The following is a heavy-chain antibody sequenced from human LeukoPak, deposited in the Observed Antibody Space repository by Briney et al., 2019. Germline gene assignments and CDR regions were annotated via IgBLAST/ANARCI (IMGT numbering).Heavy chain of an antibody. CDR2: ISSSSSYI. D-gene: IGHD3-10*01. V-gene: IGHV3-21*01. Sequence: GGSLRLSCAASGFTFSTYSMNWVRQAPGKGLEWVSSISSSSSYIYYADSVKGRFTISRDNAKNSLYLQMNSLRAEDTAVYYCARDREVELFSDNCFDPWGQGTLVTVSS. CDR1: GFTFSTYS. J-gene: IGHJ5*02. CDR3: ARDREVELFSDNCFDP.